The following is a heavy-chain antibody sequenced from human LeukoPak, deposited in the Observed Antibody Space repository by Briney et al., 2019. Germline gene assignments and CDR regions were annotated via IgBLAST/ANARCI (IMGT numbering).Heavy chain of an antibody. CDR3: ARVLVPAGGGIVDY. Sequence: GASVKVSCKASGYTFTGYYMHWVRQAPGQGLEWMGWINPNSGGTNYAQKFQGRVTMTRDTSISTAYMDLSSLRSDDTAVYYCARVLVPAGGGIVDYWGQGTLVTVSS. CDR2: INPNSGGT. V-gene: IGHV1-2*02. D-gene: IGHD3-10*01. J-gene: IGHJ4*02. CDR1: GYTFTGYY.